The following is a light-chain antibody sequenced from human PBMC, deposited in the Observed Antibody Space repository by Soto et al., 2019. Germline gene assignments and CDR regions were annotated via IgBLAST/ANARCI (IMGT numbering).Light chain of an antibody. J-gene: IGKJ4*01. CDR3: QQYGSSLGLT. V-gene: IGKV3-20*01. CDR1: QSVSSSY. CDR2: GAS. Sequence: EIVLTQSPGTLSLSPGERATLSCRASQSVSSSYLAWYQQKPGQAPRRLIYGASGRATGIPDRFSGSGSGTDFTLTISSLEHADFAVYYCQQYGSSLGLTFGGGTKVEIK.